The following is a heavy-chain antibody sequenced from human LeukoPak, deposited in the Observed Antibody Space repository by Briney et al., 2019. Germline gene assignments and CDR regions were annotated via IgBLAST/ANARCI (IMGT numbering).Heavy chain of an antibody. V-gene: IGHV1-69*13. CDR1: GYTFASYG. J-gene: IGHJ6*02. Sequence: GASVKVSCKASGYTFASYGISWVRQAPGQGLEWMGGIIPIFGTANYAQKFQGRVTITADESTSTAYMELSSLRSEDTAVYYCAREPDSSGWYYYDYYYGMDVWGQGTTVTVSS. CDR3: AREPDSSGWYYYDYYYGMDV. CDR2: IIPIFGTA. D-gene: IGHD6-19*01.